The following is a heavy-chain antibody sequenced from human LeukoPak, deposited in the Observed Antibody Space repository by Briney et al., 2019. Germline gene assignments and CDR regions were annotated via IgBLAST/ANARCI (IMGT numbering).Heavy chain of an antibody. D-gene: IGHD2-15*01. J-gene: IGHJ4*02. CDR1: GFTFDDYG. CDR3: ARPGLYCSGGICYPFES. V-gene: IGHV3-20*04. Sequence: PGGSLRLSCAASGFTFDDYGMSWVRQVPGKGLEWVSGINWNGSGAGYADSVKGRFTISRDNAKNSLYLQMNSLRVEDTGVYYCARPGLYCSGGICYPFESWGQGTLVTISS. CDR2: INWNGSGA.